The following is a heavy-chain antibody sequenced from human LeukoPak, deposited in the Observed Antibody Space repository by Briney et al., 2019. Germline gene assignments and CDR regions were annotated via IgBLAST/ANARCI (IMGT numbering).Heavy chain of an antibody. V-gene: IGHV4-39*01. D-gene: IGHD3-10*01. CDR1: GGSISSSSYY. Sequence: ASETLSLTCTVSGGSISSSSYYWGWIRQPPGKGLEWIGSIYYSGSTYYNPSLKSRVTISVDTSKNQFSLKLSSVTAADTAVYYCARLGGYFLSYDYWGQGTLVTVSS. CDR2: IYYSGST. J-gene: IGHJ4*02. CDR3: ARLGGYFLSYDY.